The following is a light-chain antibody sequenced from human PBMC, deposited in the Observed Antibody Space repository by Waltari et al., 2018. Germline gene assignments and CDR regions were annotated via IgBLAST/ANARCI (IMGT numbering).Light chain of an antibody. J-gene: IGLJ2*01. CDR2: QDS. Sequence: SYELTQPPSVSVSPGQTAKITCSGATLPTQYADWYQQKPGQAPVVVIFQDSQRPSGTPERFSGSSSGTTATLTISGVQAEDEADYHCQSADSTNTYVIFGGGTKLTVL. V-gene: IGLV3-25*03. CDR3: QSADSTNTYVI. CDR1: TLPTQY.